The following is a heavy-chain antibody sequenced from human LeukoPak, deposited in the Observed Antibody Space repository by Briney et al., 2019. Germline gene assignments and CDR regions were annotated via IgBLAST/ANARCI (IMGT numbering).Heavy chain of an antibody. D-gene: IGHD2-21*02. CDR2: VFYSGGT. Sequence: SETLSLTCTVSGRSFSTYYWSWIRQPPGKGLEWIGYVFYSGGTRYSPSLKSRVTVSVDTSKNQFSLKLTSVTAADTAVYYCARIGDYFFEYWGQGTLVTVSS. CDR1: GRSFSTYY. J-gene: IGHJ4*02. V-gene: IGHV4-59*01. CDR3: ARIGDYFFEY.